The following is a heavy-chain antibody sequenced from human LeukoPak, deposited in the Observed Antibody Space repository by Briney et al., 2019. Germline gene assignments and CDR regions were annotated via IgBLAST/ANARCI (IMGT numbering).Heavy chain of an antibody. CDR1: GFTVTSYA. D-gene: IGHD3-3*01. CDR2: ISTSGGST. V-gene: IGHV3-23*01. J-gene: IGHJ6*03. Sequence: GGSLRLSCAASGFTVTSYAMNWVRQAPGKGLEWVATISTSGGSTYYADFVKARFTISRDNSQNTVSLQVNNLRIEDTALYYCAKTSLSDASGHYYYMDVWGKGTTVTVSS. CDR3: AKTSLSDASGHYYYMDV.